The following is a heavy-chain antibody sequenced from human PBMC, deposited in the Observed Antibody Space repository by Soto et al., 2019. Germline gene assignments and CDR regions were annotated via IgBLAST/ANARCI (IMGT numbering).Heavy chain of an antibody. D-gene: IGHD3-10*01. Sequence: ASVKVSCKVSGYTLTELSMHWVRQAPGKGLEWMGGFDPEDGETIYAQKFQGRVTMTEDTSTDTAYMELSSLRSEDTAVYYCATEPITMVRGADFDAFDIWGQGTMVTVSS. V-gene: IGHV1-24*01. CDR3: ATEPITMVRGADFDAFDI. J-gene: IGHJ3*02. CDR2: FDPEDGET. CDR1: GYTLTELS.